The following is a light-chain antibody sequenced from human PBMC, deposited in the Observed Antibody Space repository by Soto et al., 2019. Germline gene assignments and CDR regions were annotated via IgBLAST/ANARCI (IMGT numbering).Light chain of an antibody. V-gene: IGKV4-1*01. CDR2: WAS. CDR3: QQYYSIPPT. Sequence: DIVMTQSPDSLAVSLGERATINCKSSQSLLYSSNNKNYVTWYQHKPGQPPKLLIYWASTRESGVPDRFSGSVYGTAGTINISSLQAEDVEVYDRQQYYSIPPTFGGGTKVEI. CDR1: QSLLYSSNNKNY. J-gene: IGKJ4*01.